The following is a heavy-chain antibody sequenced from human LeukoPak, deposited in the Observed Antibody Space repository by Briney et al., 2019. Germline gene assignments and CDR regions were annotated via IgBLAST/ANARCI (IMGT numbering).Heavy chain of an antibody. CDR1: GYSLTELS. V-gene: IGHV1-24*01. D-gene: IGHD3-10*01. CDR3: ATDPNYYGSGSLDY. CDR2: FDPEDGET. J-gene: IGHJ4*02. Sequence: ASLKVSCKVSGYSLTELSMHWVRQAPGKGLEWMGSFDPEDGETTYAQKFQGRVTMTEDTSTDTVYMELSSLRSEDTAVYYCATDPNYYGSGSLDYWGQGTLVTVSS.